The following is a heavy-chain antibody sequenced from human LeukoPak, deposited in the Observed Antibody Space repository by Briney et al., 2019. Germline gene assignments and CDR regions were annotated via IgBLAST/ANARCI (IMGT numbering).Heavy chain of an antibody. CDR2: INAGNGNT. J-gene: IGHJ4*02. D-gene: IGHD3-10*01. CDR3: ARAPSYYYGSGSYLFDY. Sequence: ASVKVSCKASGYTFTSYAMHWVRQAPGQSLEWMGWINAGNGNTKYSQKFQGRVTITRDTSASTAYMELSSLRSEDTAVYYCARAPSYYYGSGSYLFDYWGQGTLVTVSS. V-gene: IGHV1-3*01. CDR1: GYTFTSYA.